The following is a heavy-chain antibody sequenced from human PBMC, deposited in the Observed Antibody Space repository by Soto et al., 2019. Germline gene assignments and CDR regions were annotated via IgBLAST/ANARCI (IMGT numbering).Heavy chain of an antibody. D-gene: IGHD2-21*01. V-gene: IGHV4-59*01. CDR1: GGSISSCY. J-gene: IGHJ6*03. CDR3: ARTAHSSFYYMDV. Sequence: PSETLSLTCTVSGGSISSCYWSRIRQPPGKGLEWIGYIYYSGSTNYNPSLKSRVTISVDTSKNQFSLKLSSVTAADTAVYYCARTAHSSFYYMDVWGKGTTVTVSS. CDR2: IYYSGST.